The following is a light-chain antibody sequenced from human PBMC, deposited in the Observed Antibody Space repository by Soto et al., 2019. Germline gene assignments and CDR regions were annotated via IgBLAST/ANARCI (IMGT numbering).Light chain of an antibody. Sequence: QSVLTPPPAVSGAPVQRATISCTGSSSNIVAGYDVHLYHQLPGGAPKLLIYGNSNRPSGVPNRISGSKSGTSASLAITGLQAEDEADYYCQSYYNSLTIYVFGTGTKLTVL. CDR1: SSNIVAGYD. CDR3: QSYYNSLTIYV. V-gene: IGLV1-40*01. CDR2: GNS. J-gene: IGLJ1*01.